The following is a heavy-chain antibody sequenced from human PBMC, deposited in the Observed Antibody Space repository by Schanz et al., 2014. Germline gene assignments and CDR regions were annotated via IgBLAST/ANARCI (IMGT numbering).Heavy chain of an antibody. CDR1: GFTFSDAW. V-gene: IGHV3-15*01. CDR2: IKSKTDGGTT. Sequence: EVQLVESGGGLVKPGGSLRLSCAASGFTFSDAWMTWVRQAPGKGLEWVGRIKSKTDGGTTDYAAPVKGRFTISRDDSKNTLVLQMNSLKTEDTAVYYCTTYCDGGCAIDNWGQGALVTVSS. D-gene: IGHD6-19*01. J-gene: IGHJ4*02. CDR3: TTYCDGGCAIDN.